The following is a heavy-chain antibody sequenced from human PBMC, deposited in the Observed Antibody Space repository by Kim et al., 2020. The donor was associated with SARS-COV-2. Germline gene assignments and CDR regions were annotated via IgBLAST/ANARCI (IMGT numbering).Heavy chain of an antibody. CDR2: IYHSGST. CDR3: ASLGGVGERDW. J-gene: IGHJ2*01. Sequence: SETLSLTCSVSGYSISSGYYWGWIRQPPGKGLEWIGIIYHSGSTYDNPSLRSLVTMSIDTSKNQFSLSLRPVTAADTAVYYCASLGGVGERDW. V-gene: IGHV4-38-2*01. D-gene: IGHD2-15*01. CDR1: GYSISSGYY.